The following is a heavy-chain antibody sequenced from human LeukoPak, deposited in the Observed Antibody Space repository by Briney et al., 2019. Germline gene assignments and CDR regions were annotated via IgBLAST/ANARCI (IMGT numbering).Heavy chain of an antibody. CDR3: ARDKGAYGDYRPLDY. Sequence: GGSLRLSCAASGFTFSSYAMHWVRQAPGKGLEWVAVISYDGSNKYYADSVKGRFTISRDNSKNTLYLQMNSLRAEETAVYYCARDKGAYGDYRPLDYWGQGTLVTVSS. J-gene: IGHJ4*02. CDR1: GFTFSSYA. CDR2: ISYDGSNK. V-gene: IGHV3-30-3*01. D-gene: IGHD4-17*01.